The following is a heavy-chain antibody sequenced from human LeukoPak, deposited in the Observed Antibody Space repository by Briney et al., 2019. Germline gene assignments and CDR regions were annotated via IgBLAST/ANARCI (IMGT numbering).Heavy chain of an antibody. CDR1: GFTFSDYY. J-gene: IGHJ4*02. CDR3: ARDPGWYSGSYSLDY. V-gene: IGHV3-11*04. Sequence: GGSLRLSCAASGFTFSDYYMSWIRQAPGKGLEWVSYISSSGSTLYYADSVKGRFTISRDNAKNSLYLQMNSLRAEDTAVYYCARDPGWYSGSYSLDYWGQGTLVTVSS. D-gene: IGHD1-26*01. CDR2: ISSSGSTL.